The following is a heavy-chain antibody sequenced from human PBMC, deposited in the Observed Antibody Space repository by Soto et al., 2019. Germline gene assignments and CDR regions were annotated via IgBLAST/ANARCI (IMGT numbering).Heavy chain of an antibody. V-gene: IGHV3-7*03. CDR3: TSDRYPRFYHGSGSYPYY. J-gene: IGHJ4*02. CDR1: GFTFSSFW. D-gene: IGHD3-10*01. Sequence: VGSLRLSCAASGFTFSSFWMSWVRQAPGKGLEWVANIKTDGSETHYVDSVKGRFTISRDNPKASLFLQMNSLRVEDTAVYFCTSDRYPRFYHGSGSYPYYWGQGTPVTVSS. CDR2: IKTDGSET.